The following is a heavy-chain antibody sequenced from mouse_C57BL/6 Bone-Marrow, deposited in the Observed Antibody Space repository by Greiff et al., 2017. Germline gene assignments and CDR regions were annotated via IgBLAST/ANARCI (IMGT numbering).Heavy chain of an antibody. J-gene: IGHJ2*01. CDR2: IDPSDSYT. D-gene: IGHD1-1*01. V-gene: IGHV1-59*01. Sequence: QVHVKQPGAELVRPGTSVKLSCKASGYTFTSYWMHWVKQRPGQGLEWIGVIDPSDSYTNYNQKFKGKATLTVDTSSSTAYMQLSSLTSEDSAVYYCARHDYYGSSYYFDYWGQGTTLTVSS. CDR1: GYTFTSYW. CDR3: ARHDYYGSSYYFDY.